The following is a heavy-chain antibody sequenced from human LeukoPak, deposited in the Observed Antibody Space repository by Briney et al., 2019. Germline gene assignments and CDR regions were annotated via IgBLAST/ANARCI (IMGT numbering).Heavy chain of an antibody. V-gene: IGHV3-30*18. CDR1: GFTFSSYG. J-gene: IGHJ4*02. Sequence: PGRSLRLSCAASGFTFSSYGMHWVRQAPGKGLEWVAVISHDGSNKYYADSVKGRFTVSRDNSKNTLYLQMNSLRAEDTAVYYCTKVQVPTDYWGQGTLVTVSS. CDR3: TKVQVPTDY. CDR2: ISHDGSNK.